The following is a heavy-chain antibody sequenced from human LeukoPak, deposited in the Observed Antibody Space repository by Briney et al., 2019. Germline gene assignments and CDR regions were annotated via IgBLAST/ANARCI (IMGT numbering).Heavy chain of an antibody. J-gene: IGHJ4*02. CDR3: ARLSDYYDSSGYSYYFDY. Sequence: GESLKISCKGSGYSFTSYWIGWVRQMPGKGLEWMGIIYSGDSDTRYSPSFQGQVTISADKSISTAYLQWSSLKASDTAMYYCARLSDYYDSSGYSYYFDYWGQGTLVTVSS. CDR1: GYSFTSYW. CDR2: IYSGDSDT. D-gene: IGHD3-22*01. V-gene: IGHV5-51*03.